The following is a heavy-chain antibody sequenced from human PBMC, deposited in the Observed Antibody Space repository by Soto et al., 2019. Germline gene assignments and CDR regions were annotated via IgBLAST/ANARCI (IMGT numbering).Heavy chain of an antibody. V-gene: IGHV4-59*01. CDR1: GGSISSYY. CDR3: ARGDEYSSGWYALFDY. D-gene: IGHD6-19*01. CDR2: IYYSGST. Sequence: PSETLSLTCTVSGGSISSYYWSWIRQPPGKGLEWIGYIYYSGSTNYNPSLKSRVTISVDTSKNQFSLKLSSVTAADTAVYYYARGDEYSSGWYALFDYWGQGTLVTVSS. J-gene: IGHJ4*02.